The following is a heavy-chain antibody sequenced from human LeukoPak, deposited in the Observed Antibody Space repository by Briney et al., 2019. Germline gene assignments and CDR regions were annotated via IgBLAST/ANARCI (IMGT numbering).Heavy chain of an antibody. CDR3: VRATGRGAGGHFDY. Sequence: GESLRLSCVASGLSFSGNYMSWIRQAPGRGLEWVSYISDSGAFAAYGDSVKGRFTISKDNAKNSLYLQMNSLRGDDTVVYYCVRATGRGAGGHFDYWGQGTLVTVSS. V-gene: IGHV3-11*05. CDR2: ISDSGAFA. D-gene: IGHD3-16*01. CDR1: GLSFSGNY. J-gene: IGHJ4*02.